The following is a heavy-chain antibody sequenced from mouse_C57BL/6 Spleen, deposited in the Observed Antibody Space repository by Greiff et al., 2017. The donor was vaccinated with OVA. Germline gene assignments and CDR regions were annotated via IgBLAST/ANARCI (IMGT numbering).Heavy chain of an antibody. D-gene: IGHD2-5*01. CDR1: GYTFTSYD. J-gene: IGHJ4*01. CDR3: ARGGSNYVFYAMDY. Sequence: QVQLQQSGPELVKPGASVKLSCKASGYTFTSYDINWVKQRPGQGLEWIGWIYPRDGSTKYNEKFKGKATLTVDTSSSTAYMELHSLTSEDSAVYFCARGGSNYVFYAMDYWGQGTSVTVS. CDR2: IYPRDGST. V-gene: IGHV1-85*01.